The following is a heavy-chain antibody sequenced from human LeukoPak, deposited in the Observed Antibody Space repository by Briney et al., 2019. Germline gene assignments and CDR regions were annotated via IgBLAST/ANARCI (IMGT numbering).Heavy chain of an antibody. CDR2: INWNGGST. CDR3: ARGSSSGYFDLDY. J-gene: IGHJ4*02. CDR1: GFTFDDYG. D-gene: IGHD3-22*01. Sequence: GGSLRLSCAASGFTFDDYGMSWVRQAPGKGLEWVSGINWNGGSTGYADSVKGRFTISRDNAKKSLYLQMNSLRAEDTAVYYYARGSSSGYFDLDYWGQGTLVTVSS. V-gene: IGHV3-20*04.